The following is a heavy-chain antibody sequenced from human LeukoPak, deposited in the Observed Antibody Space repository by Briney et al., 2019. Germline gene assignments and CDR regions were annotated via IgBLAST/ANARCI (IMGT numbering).Heavy chain of an antibody. Sequence: GGSLRLSCAASGFTFSSYGMHWVRQAPGKGLEWVAVIWHDGSNKYYADSVKGRFTISRDNFKNTLYLQMNSLRAEDTAVYYCAKDACSGGSCYLDYWGQGTLVTVSS. J-gene: IGHJ4*02. CDR2: IWHDGSNK. D-gene: IGHD2-15*01. CDR3: AKDACSGGSCYLDY. CDR1: GFTFSSYG. V-gene: IGHV3-33*06.